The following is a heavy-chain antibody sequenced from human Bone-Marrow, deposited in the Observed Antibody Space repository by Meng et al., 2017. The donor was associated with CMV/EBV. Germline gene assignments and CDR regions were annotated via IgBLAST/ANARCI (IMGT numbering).Heavy chain of an antibody. V-gene: IGHV4-34*01. CDR1: GGSFSGYY. D-gene: IGHD2-2*02. Sequence: GSLRLSCAVYGGSFSGYYWSWIRQPPGKGLEWIGEINHSGSTNYNPSLKSRVTISVDTSKNQFSLKLSSVTAADTAVYYCARGRGYCSSTSCYKQRISVSRALDYWGQGTLVTVSS. CDR3: ARGRGYCSSTSCYKQRISVSRALDY. J-gene: IGHJ4*02. CDR2: INHSGST.